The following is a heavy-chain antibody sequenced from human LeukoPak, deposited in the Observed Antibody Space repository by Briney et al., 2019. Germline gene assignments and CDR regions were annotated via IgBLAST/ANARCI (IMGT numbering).Heavy chain of an antibody. Sequence: SETLSLTCTVSGGSISSSSYYWGWIRQPPGNGLEWIGSIYYSGSTYYNPSLKSRVTISVDTSKNQFSLKLSSVTAADTAVYYCARHPLLGDYSDYWGQGTLVTDSS. CDR2: IYYSGST. J-gene: IGHJ4*02. CDR1: GGSISSSSYY. D-gene: IGHD2-15*01. V-gene: IGHV4-39*01. CDR3: ARHPLLGDYSDY.